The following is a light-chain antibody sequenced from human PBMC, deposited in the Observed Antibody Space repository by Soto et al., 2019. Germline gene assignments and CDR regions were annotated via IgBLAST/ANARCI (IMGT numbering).Light chain of an antibody. V-gene: IGKV1-39*01. J-gene: IGKJ1*01. Sequence: DIQMTQSPSSLSASVGDRVTITCRASQSISSYLNWYQQKPGKAPKLLIYAASSLQSGVPSRFSSSGSGTDFTLTISSLQPEDFATYYCQQSYSTPPNTFGQGTKVDIK. CDR2: AAS. CDR3: QQSYSTPPNT. CDR1: QSISSY.